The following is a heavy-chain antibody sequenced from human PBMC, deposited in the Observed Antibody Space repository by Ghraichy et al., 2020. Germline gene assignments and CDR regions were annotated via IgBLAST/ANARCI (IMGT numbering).Heavy chain of an antibody. CDR3: ASAPKCYGSGSYWAFDT. D-gene: IGHD3-10*01. CDR1: GYNFTNFW. Sequence: GESLNISCKGSGYNFTNFWIGWVRQRPGKGLEWMGVIFPRDADTRYSPSFQGQVTISADKSISTAYLQWSSLQASDTAMYNCASAPKCYGSGSYWAFDTWGQGTMVTVSS. V-gene: IGHV5-51*01. CDR2: IFPRDADT. J-gene: IGHJ3*02.